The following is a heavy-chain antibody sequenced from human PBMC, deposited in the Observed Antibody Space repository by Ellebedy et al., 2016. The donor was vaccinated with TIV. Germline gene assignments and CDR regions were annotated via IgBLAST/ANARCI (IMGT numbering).Heavy chain of an antibody. CDR1: GFTFSDYY. CDR2: ISSSSSYT. CDR3: ATNSGFDY. J-gene: IGHJ4*02. V-gene: IGHV3-11*03. D-gene: IGHD3-10*01. Sequence: GESLKISCAASGFTFSDYYMSWIRQAPGKGLEWVSYISSSSSYTNYADSVKGRFTISRDNAKNSLYLQMNSLRAEDTAVYYCATNSGFDYWGQGTLVTVSS.